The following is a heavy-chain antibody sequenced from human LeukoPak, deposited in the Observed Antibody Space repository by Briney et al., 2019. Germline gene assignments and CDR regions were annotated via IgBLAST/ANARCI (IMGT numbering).Heavy chain of an antibody. D-gene: IGHD5-18*01. CDR2: ISWNGGST. J-gene: IGHJ4*02. Sequence: GGSLRLSCVVSGFNFDDHGMSWVRQAPGKGLEWVSGISWNGGSTVYADSVKGRFTVSRDNAKNSLYLQMNSLRAEDTAMYYCARDRGYKYGTGFDFWGQGTLVTVSS. V-gene: IGHV3-20*04. CDR3: ARDRGYKYGTGFDF. CDR1: GFNFDDHG.